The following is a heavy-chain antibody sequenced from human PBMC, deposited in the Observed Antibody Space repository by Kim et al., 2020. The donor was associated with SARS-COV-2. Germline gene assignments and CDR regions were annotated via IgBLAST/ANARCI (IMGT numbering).Heavy chain of an antibody. Sequence: GGSLRLSCAASGFTFSSYGMHWVRQAPGKGLEWVAVISYDGSNKYYADSVKGRFTISRDNSKNTLYLQMNSLRAEDTAVYYCAKDQKYYDFWSGYFSGLDDAENYYDYCMDVWGQGTTVTVSS. CDR3: AKDQKYYDFWSGYFSGLDDAENYYDYCMDV. J-gene: IGHJ6*02. CDR2: ISYDGSNK. CDR1: GFTFSSYG. D-gene: IGHD3-3*01. V-gene: IGHV3-30*18.